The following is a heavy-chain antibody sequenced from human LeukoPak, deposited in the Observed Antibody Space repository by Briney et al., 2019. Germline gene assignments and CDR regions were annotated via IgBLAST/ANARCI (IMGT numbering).Heavy chain of an antibody. J-gene: IGHJ4*02. CDR3: ARADYASPFDS. V-gene: IGHV4-59*01. CDR1: GGSISNFY. Sequence: SSATLSLTCTVSGGSISNFYWSWIRQPPGKKLEWIGYIYDSESTNYNPSLNSRVTIAVDTSKNQFSLKLNSVTAADTAVYFCARADYASPFDSWGQGILVTVSS. D-gene: IGHD2-2*01. CDR2: IYDSEST.